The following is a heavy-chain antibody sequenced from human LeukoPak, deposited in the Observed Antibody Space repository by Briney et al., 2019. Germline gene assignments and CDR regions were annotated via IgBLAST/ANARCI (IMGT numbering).Heavy chain of an antibody. J-gene: IGHJ4*02. CDR3: ARDPFQEWELKTLDY. CDR2: IKSDGSST. V-gene: IGHV3-74*01. CDR1: GFTFSSYW. Sequence: GGSLRLSCAASGFTFSSYWMHWVRQAPGKGLVWVSRIKSDGSSTSYADSVKGRFTISRDNAKNTLYLQMNSLRADDTAVYYCARDPFQEWELKTLDYWGQGTLVTVSS. D-gene: IGHD1-26*01.